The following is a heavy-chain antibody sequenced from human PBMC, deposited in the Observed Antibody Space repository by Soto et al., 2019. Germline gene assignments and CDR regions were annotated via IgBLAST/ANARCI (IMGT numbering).Heavy chain of an antibody. CDR1: GGKSINHC. Sequence: VSRKGSGGKSINHCGSWILKMHGKGLEWMGRIDPSDSYTNYSPSFQGHVTISADKSISTAYLQWSSLKASDTAMYYCASPTATKRLLRDHYVMDVWRQGTTDTVS. CDR3: ASPTATKRLLRDHYVMDV. V-gene: IGHV5-10-1*01. CDR2: IDPSDSYT. D-gene: IGHD4-17*01. J-gene: IGHJ6*02.